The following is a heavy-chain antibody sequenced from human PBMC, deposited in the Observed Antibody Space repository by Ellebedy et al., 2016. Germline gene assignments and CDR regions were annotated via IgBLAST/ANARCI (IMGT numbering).Heavy chain of an antibody. J-gene: IGHJ4*02. D-gene: IGHD3-22*01. Sequence: ASVKVSCKASGYTLSGYGFTWVRQAPGQGLEWLGWISAHNGDTTYARSVQGRVSMTIDTYTKTADLQLSRLRSDDTAVYYCARAYYYDSGGYPQGDYWGQGTLVTVSS. V-gene: IGHV1-18*01. CDR2: ISAHNGDT. CDR1: GYTLSGYG. CDR3: ARAYYYDSGGYPQGDY.